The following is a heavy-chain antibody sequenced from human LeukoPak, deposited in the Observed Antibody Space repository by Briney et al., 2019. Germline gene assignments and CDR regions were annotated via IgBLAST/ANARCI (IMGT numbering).Heavy chain of an antibody. CDR2: FSGRGGST. Sequence: GGSLRLSCAASGFTFSSYAMSWVRQAPGKGLERVSAFSGRGGSTYYADSVKGRLTISRDNSKNTLYLQSNSLRAEDTAVYYCAKTDLGYCSGGSCLTYFDYWGQGTLVTVSS. D-gene: IGHD2-15*01. J-gene: IGHJ4*02. CDR1: GFTFSSYA. V-gene: IGHV3-23*01. CDR3: AKTDLGYCSGGSCLTYFDY.